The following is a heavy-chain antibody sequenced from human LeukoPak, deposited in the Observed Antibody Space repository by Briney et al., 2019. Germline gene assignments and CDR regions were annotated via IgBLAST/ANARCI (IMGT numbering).Heavy chain of an antibody. CDR3: TTGIRGD. Sequence: GGSLRLSCAASGLTFTNACMNWVRQAPGKGLEWVGRIASKTDGGTTDYAAPVKGRFTISRDDSKNTLFLQMNSLKTEDTAVYYCTTGIRGDCGQGTLVTVSS. CDR2: IASKTDGGTT. CDR1: GLTFTNAC. J-gene: IGHJ4*02. V-gene: IGHV3-15*04.